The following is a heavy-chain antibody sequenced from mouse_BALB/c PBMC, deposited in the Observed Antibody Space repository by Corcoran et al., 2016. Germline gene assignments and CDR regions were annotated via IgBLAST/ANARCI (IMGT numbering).Heavy chain of an antibody. V-gene: IGHV14-3*02. CDR1: GFNIKDTY. Sequence: EVQLQQSGAELVKPGASVKLSCTASGFNIKDTYMHWVKQRPEQGLEWIGRIDPANGNTKYDPKFQGKATIPADKSANTAYLQLSIMTSEDTAFYSCARGDWYFAVWASGTTVTVSS. CDR2: IDPANGNT. CDR3: ARGDWYFAV. J-gene: IGHJ1*01.